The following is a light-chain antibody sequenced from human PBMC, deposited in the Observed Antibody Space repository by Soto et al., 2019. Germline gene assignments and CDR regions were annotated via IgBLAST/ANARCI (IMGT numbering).Light chain of an antibody. CDR2: GTS. Sequence: DIQMTQSPSSLSASVGDRVTITCRASQGISGYLAWYQQKPGKIPKLLISGTSTLQSGVPSRFSGSGSGTDFTLTISSLQPEDVATYYCQRYNSAPLTFGPGTKVDIK. CDR3: QRYNSAPLT. CDR1: QGISGY. V-gene: IGKV1-27*01. J-gene: IGKJ3*01.